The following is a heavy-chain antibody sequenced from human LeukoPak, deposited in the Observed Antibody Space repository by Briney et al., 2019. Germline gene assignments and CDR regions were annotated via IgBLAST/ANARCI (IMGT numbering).Heavy chain of an antibody. CDR1: GYTFTGYY. Sequence: ASVKVSCKASGYTFTGYYMHWVRQAPGQGPEWMGWINPNGGGTNYAQKFQGRVTMTRDTSISTAYMELSRLRSDDTAVYYCARGFGIVATYDYWGQGTLVTVSS. CDR2: INPNGGGT. D-gene: IGHD5-12*01. V-gene: IGHV1-2*02. CDR3: ARGFGIVATYDY. J-gene: IGHJ4*02.